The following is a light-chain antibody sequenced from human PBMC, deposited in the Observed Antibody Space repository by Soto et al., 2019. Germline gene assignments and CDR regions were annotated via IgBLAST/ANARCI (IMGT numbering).Light chain of an antibody. CDR1: SSDVGGYNY. V-gene: IGLV2-11*01. Sequence: QSVLTQPRSVSGSPGQSVTISCTGTSSDVGGYNYVPWYQQHPGKAPKLMIYDVSQRPSGVPDRFSGSKSGNTASLTISGLQSEDEADYYCCSYASSSSYVFGTGTKVTVL. CDR3: CSYASSSSYV. CDR2: DVS. J-gene: IGLJ1*01.